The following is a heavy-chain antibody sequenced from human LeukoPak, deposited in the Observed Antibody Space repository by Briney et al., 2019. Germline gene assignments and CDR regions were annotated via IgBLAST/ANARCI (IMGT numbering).Heavy chain of an antibody. CDR1: GYIFNNYW. CDR2: IYPGDYET. Sequence: GESLKISCEGSGYIFNNYWIGWGRQVPGKGLEGRGIIYPGDYETRYSPSFQGLVTISVDNSLSTPYLQWSSLKASDTAMYYCAIPPGYCGNDCSFDHWGQGTLVTVSS. J-gene: IGHJ4*02. V-gene: IGHV5-51*01. D-gene: IGHD2-21*02. CDR3: AIPPGYCGNDCSFDH.